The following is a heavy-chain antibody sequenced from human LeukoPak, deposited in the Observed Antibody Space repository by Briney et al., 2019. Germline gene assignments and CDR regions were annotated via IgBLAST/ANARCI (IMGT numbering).Heavy chain of an antibody. CDR1: GFTFKGAW. CDR2: IKSKTDGGTT. CDR3: ITDRAARSSFVDP. Sequence: GGSLRLSCTASGFTFKGAWMSWVRQAPGKELEWVGRIKSKTDGGTTDYAAPVKGRFTISRDDSKNTLYLQMNSLKTEDTAVYYCITDRAARSSFVDPWGQGTLVTVSS. V-gene: IGHV3-15*01. J-gene: IGHJ5*02. D-gene: IGHD6-6*01.